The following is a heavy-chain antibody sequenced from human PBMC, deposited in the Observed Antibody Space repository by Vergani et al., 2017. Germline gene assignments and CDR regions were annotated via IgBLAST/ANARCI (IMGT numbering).Heavy chain of an antibody. CDR2: IDHTGRP. J-gene: IGHJ6*03. CDR1: GGFFTSYH. V-gene: IGHV4-34*01. Sequence: VQLQQWGGGLFKPSETLSLTCVVNGGFFTSYHWTWIRQSPGEGLEWVGDIDHTGRPEYNPSLKSRLTMSVDKSRNQFSLTLNSVTATDTAIYFCARVNTETNGHLYYYYYMDVWGQGTAVTVS. D-gene: IGHD4-11*01. CDR3: ARVNTETNGHLYYYYYMDV.